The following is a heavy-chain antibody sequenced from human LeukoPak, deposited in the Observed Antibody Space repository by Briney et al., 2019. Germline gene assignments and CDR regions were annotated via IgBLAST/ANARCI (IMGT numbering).Heavy chain of an antibody. CDR2: IYYSGST. CDR3: VTYYYDSSGYYDY. V-gene: IGHV4-59*01. CDR1: GGSFSGYY. Sequence: PSETLSLTCAVYGGSFSGYYWSWIRQPPGKGLEWIGYIYYSGSTNYNPSLKSRVTISVDTSKNQFSLKLSSVTAADTAVYYCVTYYYDSSGYYDYWGQGTLVTVSS. J-gene: IGHJ4*02. D-gene: IGHD3-22*01.